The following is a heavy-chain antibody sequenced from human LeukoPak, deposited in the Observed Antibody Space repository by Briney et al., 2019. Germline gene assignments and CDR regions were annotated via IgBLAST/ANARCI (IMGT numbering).Heavy chain of an antibody. CDR3: AKGGVIAEDY. D-gene: IGHD3-10*01. CDR2: ISYDGSNK. CDR1: GFTFSSYG. J-gene: IGHJ4*02. V-gene: IGHV3-30*18. Sequence: GGSLRLSCAASGFTFSSYGMHWVRQAPGKGLEWVAVISYDGSNKYYVDSVKGRFTISRDNSKNTLYLQMNSLRAEDTAVYYCAKGGVIAEDYWGQGTLVTVSS.